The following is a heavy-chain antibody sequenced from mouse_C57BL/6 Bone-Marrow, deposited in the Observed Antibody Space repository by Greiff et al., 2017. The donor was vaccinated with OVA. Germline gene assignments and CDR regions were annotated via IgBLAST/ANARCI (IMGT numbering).Heavy chain of an antibody. CDR1: GFTFSSYT. Sequence: EVMLVESGGGLVKPGGSLKLSCAASGFTFSSYTMSWVRQTPEKRLEWVATISGGGGNTYYPDSVKGRFTISRDNAKNTLYLQMSSLRSEDTALYYCARLLYDGYYVGYFDYWGQGTTLTVSS. D-gene: IGHD2-3*01. CDR3: ARLLYDGYYVGYFDY. CDR2: ISGGGGNT. V-gene: IGHV5-9*01. J-gene: IGHJ2*01.